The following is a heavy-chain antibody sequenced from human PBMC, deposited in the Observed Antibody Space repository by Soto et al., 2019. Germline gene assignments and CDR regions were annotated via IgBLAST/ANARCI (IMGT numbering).Heavy chain of an antibody. D-gene: IGHD3-22*01. CDR2: IYPGDSDT. V-gene: IGHV5-51*01. CDR3: AFSNFVDFYYYDSSVSPGAFDI. Sequence: PGESLKISCKGSGYSFTSYWIGWVRQMPGKGLEWMGIIYPGDSDTRYSPYFQGQVTISADKSISTAYLQWSSLKASDTAMYYCAFSNFVDFYYYDSSVSPGAFDIWGQGTMVTVSS. CDR1: GYSFTSYW. J-gene: IGHJ3*02.